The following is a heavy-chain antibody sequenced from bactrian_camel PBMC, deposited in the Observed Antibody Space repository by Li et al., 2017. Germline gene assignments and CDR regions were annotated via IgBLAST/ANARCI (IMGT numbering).Heavy chain of an antibody. Sequence: VQLVESGGGLVQPGGSLRLSCAAFTASMLGAGWVRQAPGKGLEWVSAVNIGGRGTDYSESVKGRFTISRDNAKNTLYLQLNSLKTEDTAMYYCTKDRGRAVVAGSFDSWGQGTQVTVS. J-gene: IGHJ6*01. CDR1: TASMLG. CDR2: VNIGGRGT. D-gene: IGHD6*01. V-gene: IGHV3S40*01. CDR3: TKDRGRAVVAGSFDS.